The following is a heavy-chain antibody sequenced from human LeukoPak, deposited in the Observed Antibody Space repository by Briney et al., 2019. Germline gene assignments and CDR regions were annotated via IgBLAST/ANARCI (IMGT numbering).Heavy chain of an antibody. CDR2: ISYDGSNK. D-gene: IGHD5-18*01. V-gene: IGHV3-30-3*01. CDR3: AREREGGYSYEIDY. CDR1: GFTFSSYA. J-gene: IGHJ4*02. Sequence: PGRSLRLSCAASGFTFSSYAMHWVRQAPGKGLEWVAVISYDGSNKYYADSVKGRFTISRDNSKNTLYLQMNSLRAEDTAVYYCAREREGGYSYEIDYWGQGILVTVSS.